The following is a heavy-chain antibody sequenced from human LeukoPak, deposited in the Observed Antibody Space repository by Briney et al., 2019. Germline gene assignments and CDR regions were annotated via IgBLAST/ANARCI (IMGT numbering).Heavy chain of an antibody. D-gene: IGHD2-8*01. CDR1: GFTFSSYW. J-gene: IGHJ6*03. V-gene: IGHV3-74*01. CDR2: INTDGSST. CDR3: ARGIMVTYPHMDV. Sequence: PGGSLRLSCAASGFTFSSYWVHWVRQAPGKGLVWVSRINTDGSSTSYADSVKGRFTISRDNAKDTLYLQMNSLRAEDTAVYYCARGIMVTYPHMDVWAKGPRSPSP.